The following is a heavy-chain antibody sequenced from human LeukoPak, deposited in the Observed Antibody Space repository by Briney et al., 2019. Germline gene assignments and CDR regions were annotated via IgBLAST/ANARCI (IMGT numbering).Heavy chain of an antibody. J-gene: IGHJ4*02. CDR2: IYTSGST. CDR3: ARGLRYVYYFDY. V-gene: IGHV4-61*02. D-gene: IGHD3-9*01. CDR1: GGSISSGSYY. Sequence: SETLSLTRTVSGGSISSGSYYWSWIRQPAGKGLEWIGRIYTSGSTNYNPSLKSRVTISVDTSKNQFSLKLSSVTAADTAVYYCARGLRYVYYFDYWGQGTLVTVSS.